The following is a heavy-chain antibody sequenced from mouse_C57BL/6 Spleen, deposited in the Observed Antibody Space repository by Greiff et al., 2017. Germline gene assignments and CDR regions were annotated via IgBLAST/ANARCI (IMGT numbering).Heavy chain of an antibody. CDR3: ARSLYDVYFAY. V-gene: IGHV1-82*01. J-gene: IGHJ3*01. Sequence: VQLQESGPELVKPGASVKISCKASGYAFSSSWMNWVKQRPGKGLEWIGRIYPGDGDTNYNGKFKGKATLTADKSSSTAYMRLSSLTSEDSAVYFCARSLYDVYFAYWGQGTLVTVSA. CDR1: GYAFSSSW. CDR2: IYPGDGDT. D-gene: IGHD2-3*01.